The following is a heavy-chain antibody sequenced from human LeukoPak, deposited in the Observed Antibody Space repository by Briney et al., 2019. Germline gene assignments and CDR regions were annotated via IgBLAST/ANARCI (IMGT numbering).Heavy chain of an antibody. CDR2: IYPRGS. CDR3: ARDSGTTGEVKFDP. V-gene: IGHV4-4*07. J-gene: IGHJ5*02. Sequence: SETLSPTCAVYGGSFSGYYWSWIRQAAGKGLEWIGRIYPRGSDYNPSLKSRVTMSLDTSKKQFSLNLRSVTAADTAVYYRARDSGTTGEVKFDPWGQGTLVTVSS. D-gene: IGHD3-10*01. CDR1: GGSFSGYY.